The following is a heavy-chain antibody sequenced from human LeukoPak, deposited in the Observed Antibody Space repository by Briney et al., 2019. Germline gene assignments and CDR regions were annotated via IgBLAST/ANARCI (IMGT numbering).Heavy chain of an antibody. D-gene: IGHD2-2*02. Sequence: GGSLRLSCAASGFTFSGYGMHWVRQAPGKGLEWVAFIRYDGSNKYYADSVKGRFTISRDNSKNTLYLQMNSLRAEDAAVYYCAKDPLYCSSTSCYRWFDPWGQGTLVTVSS. CDR3: AKDPLYCSSTSCYRWFDP. J-gene: IGHJ5*02. V-gene: IGHV3-30*02. CDR2: IRYDGSNK. CDR1: GFTFSGYG.